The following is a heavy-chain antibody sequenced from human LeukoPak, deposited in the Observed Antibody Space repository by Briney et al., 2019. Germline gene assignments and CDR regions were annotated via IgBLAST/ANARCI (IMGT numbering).Heavy chain of an antibody. CDR1: GFTFSSYG. CDR3: ASQLRDCSSTSCYGGYYYYAMDV. CDR2: ISYDGSNK. Sequence: GGSLRLSCAASGFTFSSYGLHWVRQAPGKGLEWVALISYDGSNKYYADSVKGRFTMSRDNSKNTLYLQMNSLRAEDTAVYYCASQLRDCSSTSCYGGYYYYAMDVWGQGTTVTASS. V-gene: IGHV3-30*03. D-gene: IGHD2-2*01. J-gene: IGHJ6*02.